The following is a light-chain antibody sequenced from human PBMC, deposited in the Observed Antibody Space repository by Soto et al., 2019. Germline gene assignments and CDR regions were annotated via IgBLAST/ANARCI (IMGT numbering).Light chain of an antibody. CDR2: GAS. J-gene: IGKJ4*01. CDR1: QSVSSN. CDR3: QYYGSPLT. V-gene: IGKV3-20*01. Sequence: EIGLTQALSTLSVSPGERLSLXCRASQSVSSNLAWYQQKPGQAPRLLIYGASSRATGIPDRFSGSGSGTDFTLTISRLEPEDFALYQCQYYGSPLTFGGGTKVDI.